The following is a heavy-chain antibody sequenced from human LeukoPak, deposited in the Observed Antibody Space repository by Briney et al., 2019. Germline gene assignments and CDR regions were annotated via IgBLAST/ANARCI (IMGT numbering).Heavy chain of an antibody. V-gene: IGHV3-21*04. CDR3: ATEYKGY. J-gene: IGHJ4*02. Sequence: PGGSLRLSCAASGFTFSSYSMSWVRQAPGKGLEWVSSISSSSDHIYYADSVKGRFTISRDNAKNSLYLQINSLGADDTAIYYCATEYKGYWGQGTLVTVSS. CDR2: ISSSSDHI. D-gene: IGHD2-15*01. CDR1: GFTFSSYS.